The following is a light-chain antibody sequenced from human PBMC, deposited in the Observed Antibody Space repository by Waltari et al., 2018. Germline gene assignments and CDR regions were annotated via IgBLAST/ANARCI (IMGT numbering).Light chain of an antibody. CDR2: EVR. V-gene: IGLV2-23*02. J-gene: IGLJ1*01. CDR1: ITDLGTYNV. CDR3: CSFAGNSYV. Sequence: QSALTQPASISGSPGQSITISCTGTITDLGTYNVVSWYQHHPGKAPKLIIYEVRKRPSGISDRFSGSMSGSTASLTISRLQAEDEAEYYCCSFAGNSYVFGTGTKVTVL.